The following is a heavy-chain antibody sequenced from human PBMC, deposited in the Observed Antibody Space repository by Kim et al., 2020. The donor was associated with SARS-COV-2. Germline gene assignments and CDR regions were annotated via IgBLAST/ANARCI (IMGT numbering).Heavy chain of an antibody. V-gene: IGHV3-30*02. J-gene: IGHJ1*01. Sequence: SVNGRFTISRDNSKNTLYLQMNSLRAEDTAVYYCAKERDGYNFAGVYFQHWGQGTLVTVSS. CDR3: AKERDGYNFAGVYFQH. D-gene: IGHD5-12*01.